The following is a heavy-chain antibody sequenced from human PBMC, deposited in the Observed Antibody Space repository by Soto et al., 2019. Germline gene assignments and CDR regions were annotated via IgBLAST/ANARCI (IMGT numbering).Heavy chain of an antibody. V-gene: IGHV5-51*01. Sequence: GESLKISCKGSGFNFTSYWIAWVRQMPGKGLEWMGIIFPDDSDTRYSPSFQGQVTISADKSISTAHLQWSSLKASDTAMYYCARKGKNSRGQYWLDPWGQGTLVTVSS. CDR1: GFNFTSYW. CDR3: ARKGKNSRGQYWLDP. J-gene: IGHJ5*02. D-gene: IGHD2-15*01. CDR2: IFPDDSDT.